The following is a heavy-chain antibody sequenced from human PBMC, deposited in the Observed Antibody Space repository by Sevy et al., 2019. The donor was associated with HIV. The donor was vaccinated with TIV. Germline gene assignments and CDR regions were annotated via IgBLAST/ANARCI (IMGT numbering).Heavy chain of an antibody. Sequence: ASVKVSCKASGGTFSSYAISWVRQAPGQGLEWMGGIIPIFGTANYAQKFKGRVTITADESTSTAYMELSSLRSEDTAVYYCARGAYDFWSLPYYYGMDVWGQGTTVTVSS. V-gene: IGHV1-69*13. CDR1: GGTFSSYA. J-gene: IGHJ6*02. CDR2: IIPIFGTA. CDR3: ARGAYDFWSLPYYYGMDV. D-gene: IGHD3-3*01.